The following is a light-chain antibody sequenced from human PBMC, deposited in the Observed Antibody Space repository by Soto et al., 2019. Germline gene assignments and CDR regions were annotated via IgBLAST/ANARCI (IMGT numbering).Light chain of an antibody. CDR2: GVT. V-gene: IGLV2-8*01. J-gene: IGLJ3*02. CDR1: GSDIGAYNF. CDR3: YSYAGRNIWV. Sequence: QSALAQPPSASGSPGQSVTISRTGSGSDIGAYNFVSWYQQHPGKAPKLMIFGVTERPSGVPDRFSGSKSGNTASLTVSGLQADDEAVYYCYSYAGRNIWVFGGGTKVTVL.